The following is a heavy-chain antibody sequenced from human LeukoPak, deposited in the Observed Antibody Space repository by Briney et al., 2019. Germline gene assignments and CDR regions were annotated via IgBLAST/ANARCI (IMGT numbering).Heavy chain of an antibody. J-gene: IGHJ4*02. D-gene: IGHD4-17*01. CDR3: ARPIYYGDYYFDY. Sequence: PGGSLRLSCAASGFTFSSYAMHWVRQAPGKGLEWVAVISYDGSNKYYADSVKGRFTISRDNSKNTLYLQMSSLRAEDTAVYYCARPIYYGDYYFDYWGQETLVTVSS. V-gene: IGHV3-30*04. CDR2: ISYDGSNK. CDR1: GFTFSSYA.